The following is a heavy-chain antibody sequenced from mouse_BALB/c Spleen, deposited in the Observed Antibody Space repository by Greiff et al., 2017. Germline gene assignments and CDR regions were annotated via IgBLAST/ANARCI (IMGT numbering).Heavy chain of an antibody. Sequence: EVQLQQSGPELVKPGASVKISCKASGYSFTGYFMNWVMQSHGKSLEWIGRINPYNGDTFYNQKFKGKATLTVDKSSSTAHMELRSLASEDSAVYYCASPKAYYGNGYYAMDYWGQGTSVTVSS. D-gene: IGHD2-10*01. V-gene: IGHV1-20*02. CDR3: ASPKAYYGNGYYAMDY. CDR1: GYSFTGYF. J-gene: IGHJ4*01. CDR2: INPYNGDT.